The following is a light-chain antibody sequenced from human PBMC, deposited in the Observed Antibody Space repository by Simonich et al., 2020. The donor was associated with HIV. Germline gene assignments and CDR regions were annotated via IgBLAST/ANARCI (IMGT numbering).Light chain of an antibody. CDR2: AAS. CDR3: QQYNSYST. CDR1: QGISNS. V-gene: IGKV1-NL1*01. J-gene: IGKJ1*01. Sequence: DIQMTQSPSSLSASVGDRVTVTCRASQGISNSLAWYQQKPGKAPKLLLYAASRLESGVPSRFSGSGSGTEFTLTISSLQPDDFATYYCQQYNSYSTFGQGTKVEIK.